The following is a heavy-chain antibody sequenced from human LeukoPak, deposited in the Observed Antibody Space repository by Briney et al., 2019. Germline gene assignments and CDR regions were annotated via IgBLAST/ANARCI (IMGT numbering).Heavy chain of an antibody. CDR2: ISSSDDTR. J-gene: IGHJ3*01. CDR1: GFTFTSYS. CDR3: VRGYYSNSFDF. Sequence: GGSLGLSCAASGFTFTSYSMSWVRQAPGKGLEWVSFISSSDDTRYYADSVRGRFTISRDDAKNSLYLQMSSLRDGDTAVYYCVRGYYSNSFDFWGQGTVVTVSS. V-gene: IGHV3-48*02. D-gene: IGHD2/OR15-2a*01.